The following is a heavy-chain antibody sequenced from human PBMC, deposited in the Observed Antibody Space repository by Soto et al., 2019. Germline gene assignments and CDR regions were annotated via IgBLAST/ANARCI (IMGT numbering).Heavy chain of an antibody. Sequence: QITLRESGPALVKPTQTLTLTCTFSGFSLTTSGEGVGWIRQPPGKAPEWLALIYWDDDKRYSPSLKNRLTIAADTSRSQVVPTMTHLDPVDTATYYCAPRKRPVLVATYFASWGQGTLVTVSS. CDR3: APRKRPVLVATYFAS. CDR2: IYWDDDK. V-gene: IGHV2-5*02. CDR1: GFSLTTSGEG. J-gene: IGHJ4*02. D-gene: IGHD2-8*02.